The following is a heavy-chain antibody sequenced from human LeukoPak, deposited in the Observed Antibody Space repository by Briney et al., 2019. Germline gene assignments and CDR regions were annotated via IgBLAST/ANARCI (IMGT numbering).Heavy chain of an antibody. CDR2: INPNSGVT. CDR1: GYIFTDYY. Sequence: ASVKVSCKASGYIFTDYYMHWVRQAPGQGLEWMGWINPNSGVTHYAQKFQGRVTMTRDTSISTAYMELSRLRSDDTAVYYCARADRRYSSGWHPKPFDYWGQGTLVTVSS. CDR3: ARADRRYSSGWHPKPFDY. V-gene: IGHV1-2*02. D-gene: IGHD6-19*01. J-gene: IGHJ4*02.